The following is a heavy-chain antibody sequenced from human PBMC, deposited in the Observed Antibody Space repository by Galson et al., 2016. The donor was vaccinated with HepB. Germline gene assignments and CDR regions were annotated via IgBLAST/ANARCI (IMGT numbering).Heavy chain of an antibody. D-gene: IGHD3-10*01. CDR1: GGSISGSSYY. J-gene: IGHJ4*02. V-gene: IGHV4-39*01. CDR2: IYYSGST. Sequence: ETLSLTCTVSGGSISGSSYYWGWIRQPPGKGLEWIGSIYYSGSTYYNPSLKSRVTISVGTSKNQFSLKLSSVIAADTAVYYCASMVRGVTIYYWGQGTLVTVSS. CDR3: ASMVRGVTIYY.